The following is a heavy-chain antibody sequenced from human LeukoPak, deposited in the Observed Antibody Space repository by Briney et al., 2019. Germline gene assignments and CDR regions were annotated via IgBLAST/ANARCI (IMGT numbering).Heavy chain of an antibody. J-gene: IGHJ4*02. V-gene: IGHV1-24*01. CDR3: ATLPFWSGYRDY. D-gene: IGHD3-3*01. CDR2: FDPEDGET. Sequence: GASVKVSCKVSGYTLTELSMHWVRQAPGKGLEWMGGFDPEDGETIYAQKFQGRVTMTEDTSTDTAYMELSSLRSEDTAVYYCATLPFWSGYRDYWGQGTLVTVSS. CDR1: GYTLTELS.